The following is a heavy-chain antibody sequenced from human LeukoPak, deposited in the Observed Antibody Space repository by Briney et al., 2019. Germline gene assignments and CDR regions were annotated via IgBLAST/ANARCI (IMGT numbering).Heavy chain of an antibody. CDR1: GFTFGDCS. V-gene: IGHV3-49*04. CDR2: IRRKSSGGTT. CDR3: TGSGYYDFWSGTR. Sequence: GRSLRLSCTGSGFTFGDCSMTWVRQAPGKGLEWVGFIRRKSSGGTTEYAPSVKDRFTISRDDPKNIAYLQMNNLKTEDTGVYYCTGSGYYDFWSGTRWGQGTLVVVSS. D-gene: IGHD3-3*01. J-gene: IGHJ4*02.